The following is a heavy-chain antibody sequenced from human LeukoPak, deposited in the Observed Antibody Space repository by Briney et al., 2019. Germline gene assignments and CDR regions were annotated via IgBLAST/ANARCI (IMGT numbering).Heavy chain of an antibody. J-gene: IGHJ4*02. V-gene: IGHV3-7*01. CDR1: GFTFSSYW. Sequence: GGSLRLSCAASGFTFSSYWMSWVRQAPGKGLEWVANIKQDGSEKYYVDSVKGRFTISRDNAKNSLYLQMNSLRAEDTAVYYCARLLYYYDSRIPDYWGQGTLVTVSS. CDR3: ARLLYYYDSRIPDY. D-gene: IGHD3-22*01. CDR2: IKQDGSEK.